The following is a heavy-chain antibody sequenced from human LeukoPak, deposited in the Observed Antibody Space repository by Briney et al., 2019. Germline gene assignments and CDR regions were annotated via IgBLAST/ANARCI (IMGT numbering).Heavy chain of an antibody. V-gene: IGHV1-2*04. D-gene: IGHD2-2*01. CDR3: ARGEYCSSTSCYDY. CDR1: GYTFTGYY. Sequence: EASVKVSCKASGYTFTGYYMHWVRQAPGQGLEWIGWINPNSGGTNYAQKFQGWVTMTRDTSISTAYMELSRLRSDDTAVYYCARGEYCSSTSCYDYWGQGTLVTVSS. J-gene: IGHJ4*02. CDR2: INPNSGGT.